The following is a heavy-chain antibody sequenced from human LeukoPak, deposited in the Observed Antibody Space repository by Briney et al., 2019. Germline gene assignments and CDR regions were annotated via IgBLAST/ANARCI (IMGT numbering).Heavy chain of an antibody. J-gene: IGHJ4*02. Sequence: SETLSLTCGVSGRPITTTNYLGWVRHPPGGGLEWIGEISLAGRTRYNPSLESRVHISIDESKNHLSLNLASVTAADTAVYYCSRESGPFCPFGHWGQGTLVAVTS. V-gene: IGHV4-4*02. CDR2: ISLAGRT. CDR1: GRPITTTNY. D-gene: IGHD1-26*01. CDR3: SRESGPFCPFGH.